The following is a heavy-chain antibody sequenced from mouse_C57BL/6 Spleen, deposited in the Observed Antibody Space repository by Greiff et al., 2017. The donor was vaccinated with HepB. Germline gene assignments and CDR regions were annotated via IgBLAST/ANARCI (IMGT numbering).Heavy chain of an antibody. V-gene: IGHV3-6*01. CDR2: ISYDGSN. CDR1: GYSITSGYY. Sequence: DVQLQESGPGLVKPSQSLSLTCSVTGYSITSGYYWNWIRQFPGNKLEWMGYISYDGSNNYNPSLKNRISITRDTSKNQFFLKLNSVTTEDTATYYCARTVLLRLDYWGQGTTLTVSS. CDR3: ARTVLLRLDY. J-gene: IGHJ2*01. D-gene: IGHD1-1*01.